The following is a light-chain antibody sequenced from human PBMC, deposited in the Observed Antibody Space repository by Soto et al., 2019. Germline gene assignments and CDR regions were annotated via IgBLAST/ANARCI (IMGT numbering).Light chain of an antibody. CDR1: QSISRW. V-gene: IGKV1-5*01. Sequence: DIRMTQSPSTLSASVGDRVTITCRASQSISRWLAWYQQKPGKAPKLLIYEASSLDSGVTSRFSGSGSGTQFTLSISSLQPDDFATYYCQQYSSYSRSTFGQGTKLEIK. J-gene: IGKJ2*01. CDR2: EAS. CDR3: QQYSSYSRST.